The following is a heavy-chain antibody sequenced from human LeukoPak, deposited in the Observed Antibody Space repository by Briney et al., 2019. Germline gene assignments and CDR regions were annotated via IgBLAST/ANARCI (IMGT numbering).Heavy chain of an antibody. CDR2: ISSSGSTI. Sequence: PGGSLRLSCAVSGFTFSDYYMSWIRQTPGKGLEWVSYISSSGSTIYYADSVKGRFSVSRDNAKNSVYVQLNSLRDVDTAVYYCARGGDLYYFDYWGQGTLVTVSS. V-gene: IGHV3-11*04. CDR3: ARGGDLYYFDY. CDR1: GFTFSDYY. J-gene: IGHJ4*02. D-gene: IGHD4-17*01.